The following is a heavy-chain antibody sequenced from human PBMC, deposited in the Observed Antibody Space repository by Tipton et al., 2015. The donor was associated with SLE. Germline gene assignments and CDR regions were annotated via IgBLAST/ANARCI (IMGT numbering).Heavy chain of an antibody. V-gene: IGHV4-4*02. CDR1: RGSISSTYW. D-gene: IGHD2-2*01. J-gene: IGHJ4*02. CDR3: TTARTGCSRNSCYLDN. CDR2: INYSGTT. Sequence: SLRLSCAASRGSISSTYWWTWVRQSPGRGREWIGDINYSGTTNYNPSLSSRVTISLDKSRDQFYLILTSVTAADTAVYYCTTARTGCSRNSCYLDNWGRGTLVTVSS.